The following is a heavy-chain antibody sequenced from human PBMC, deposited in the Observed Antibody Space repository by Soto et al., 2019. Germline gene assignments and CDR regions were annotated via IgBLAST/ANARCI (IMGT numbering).Heavy chain of an antibody. Sequence: GSLRLSCAASGFTFSSYAMHWVRQAPGKGLEWVALISYDGSDKDYADSVKGRFTISRDNSRNTLFLQMNSLRAEDTAVYYCARDYYKYYDSSGYYRSPAYWGQGTLVNVS. V-gene: IGHV3-30-3*01. D-gene: IGHD3-22*01. CDR1: GFTFSSYA. CDR2: ISYDGSDK. J-gene: IGHJ4*02. CDR3: ARDYYKYYDSSGYYRSPAY.